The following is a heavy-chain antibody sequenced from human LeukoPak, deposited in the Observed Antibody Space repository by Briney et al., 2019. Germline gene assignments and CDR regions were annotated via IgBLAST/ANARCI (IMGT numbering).Heavy chain of an antibody. CDR3: ARGITGGSSIEKP. Sequence: ASVKVSCKASGYTFTGYYINWVRQAPGQGLEWMGWINPNSGGTNYAQKFQGRVTTTRDTSISTAYMELSRLRSDDTAVYYCARGITGGSSIEKPWGQGTLVTVSS. J-gene: IGHJ4*02. CDR2: INPNSGGT. CDR1: GYTFTGYY. D-gene: IGHD1-20*01. V-gene: IGHV1-2*02.